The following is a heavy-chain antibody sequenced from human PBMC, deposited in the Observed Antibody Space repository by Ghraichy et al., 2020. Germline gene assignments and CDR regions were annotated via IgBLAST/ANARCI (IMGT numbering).Heavy chain of an antibody. CDR3: VRDDGSGTYYTSY. Sequence: GGSLRLSCAASGFIFNTYWMSWVRQAPGKGMEWVANIKQDGSAKYYVESVKGRLTISRDKAMNSLYLQMNSLRVYDTDIYYCVRDDGSGTYYTSYWGQGTLVTVSS. J-gene: IGHJ4*02. CDR2: IKQDGSAK. D-gene: IGHD3-10*01. CDR1: GFIFNTYW. V-gene: IGHV3-7*03.